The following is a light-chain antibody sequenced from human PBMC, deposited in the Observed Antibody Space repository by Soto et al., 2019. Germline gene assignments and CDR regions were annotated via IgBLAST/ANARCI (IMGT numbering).Light chain of an antibody. Sequence: QAVVTQPPSVSGAPGQRVTISCTGSSSNIGAGYDVHWYQQLPGAAPKLLIYGNYNRPSGVPDRFSGSKSGTSASLAITGLQAEDEADYYCQSYDSSLSDLVFGTGTKLTVL. CDR1: SSNIGAGYD. CDR3: QSYDSSLSDLV. J-gene: IGLJ1*01. V-gene: IGLV1-40*01. CDR2: GNY.